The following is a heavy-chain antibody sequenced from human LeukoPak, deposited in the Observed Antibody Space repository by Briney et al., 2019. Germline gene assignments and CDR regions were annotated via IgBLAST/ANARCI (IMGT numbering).Heavy chain of an antibody. Sequence: PSETLSLTCTVSGGSISSSGSYWGWIRQPPGRGLEWIVTIYYSGSTYYNPSLKSRVTISVDTSKNQFSLNLSSVTAADTAVYYCARTTSDMVRGVMSNWFDPWGQGTLVTVSS. CDR3: ARTTSDMVRGVMSNWFDP. J-gene: IGHJ5*02. D-gene: IGHD3-10*01. CDR1: GGSISSSGSY. V-gene: IGHV4-39*07. CDR2: IYYSGST.